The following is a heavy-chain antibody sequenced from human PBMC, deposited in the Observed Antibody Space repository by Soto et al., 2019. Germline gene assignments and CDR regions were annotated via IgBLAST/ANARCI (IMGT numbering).Heavy chain of an antibody. V-gene: IGHV1-3*01. J-gene: IGHJ6*04. CDR3: ERDHRYFSSGWSYYYYYGMDV. D-gene: IGHD6-19*01. CDR1: GYTFTSYA. Sequence: ASVKVSCKASGYTFTSYAMHWVRQAPGQRLEWMGWINAGNGNTKYSQKFQGRVTITRDTSASTAYMELSSLRSEDTAVYYCERDHRYFSSGWSYYYYYGMDVWGKGTTVTVSS. CDR2: INAGNGNT.